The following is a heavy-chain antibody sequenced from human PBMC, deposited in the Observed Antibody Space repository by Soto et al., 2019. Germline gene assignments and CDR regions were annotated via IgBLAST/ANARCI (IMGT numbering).Heavy chain of an antibody. CDR1: GGTFSSYA. CDR2: IIPIFGTA. CDR3: AIFFCRCGGRRSIFAS. D-gene: IGHD2-15*01. V-gene: IGHV1-69*13. Sequence: SVKVSCKASGGTFSSYAISWVRQAPGQGLEWMGGIIPIFGTANYAQKFQGRVTITADESTSTAYMELSSLRSEDTAVYYCAIFFCRCGGRRSIFASRARGTMVPVSP. J-gene: IGHJ5*02.